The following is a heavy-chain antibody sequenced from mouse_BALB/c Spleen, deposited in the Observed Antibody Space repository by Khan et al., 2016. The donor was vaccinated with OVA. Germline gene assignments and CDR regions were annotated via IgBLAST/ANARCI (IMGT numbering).Heavy chain of an antibody. D-gene: IGHD2-14*01. V-gene: IGHV2-2*01. CDR3: ARNSYMYDFTY. CDR1: GFSLTTYG. J-gene: IGHJ3*01. Sequence: QVQLQQPGPGLVRPSQTLSITCTVSGFSLTTYGVHWVRQSPGKGLEWLGVIRSAGKTDYNAAFISRLSITKDNSKSQVFFKMNSLQVDDTAMYYCARNSYMYDFTYWGQGTLVTVSA. CDR2: IRSAGKT.